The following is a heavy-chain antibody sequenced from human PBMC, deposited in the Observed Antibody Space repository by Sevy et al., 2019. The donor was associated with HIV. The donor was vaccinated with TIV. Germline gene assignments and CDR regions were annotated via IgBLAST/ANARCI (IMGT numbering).Heavy chain of an antibody. J-gene: IGHJ3*02. CDR3: ARDRVTWYESSGFDAFDI. CDR2: IWYDGRNP. Sequence: GGSLRLSCAASGFTFSSHGMHWVRQAPGKGLEWVTVIWYDGRNPYYADSVKGRFTISRENSKNMLYLQMNSLRAEDTAVYYCARDRVTWYESSGFDAFDIWGQGTMVTVSS. CDR1: GFTFSSHG. V-gene: IGHV3-33*01. D-gene: IGHD3-22*01.